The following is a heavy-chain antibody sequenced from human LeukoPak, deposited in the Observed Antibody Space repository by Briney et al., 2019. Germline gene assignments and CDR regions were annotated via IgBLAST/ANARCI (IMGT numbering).Heavy chain of an antibody. CDR3: ARGTQYSYDSSGYTYYYYYGMDA. V-gene: IGHV3-23*01. Sequence: TGGSLRLSCAASGSTFSSYAMSWVRQAPGKGLEWVSAISGSGGSTYYADSVRGRFTISRDNSKNTLYLLMNSLRAEDTAVYYCARGTQYSYDSSGYTYYYYYGMDAWGQGTTVTVSS. CDR1: GSTFSSYA. D-gene: IGHD3-22*01. CDR2: ISGSGGST. J-gene: IGHJ6*02.